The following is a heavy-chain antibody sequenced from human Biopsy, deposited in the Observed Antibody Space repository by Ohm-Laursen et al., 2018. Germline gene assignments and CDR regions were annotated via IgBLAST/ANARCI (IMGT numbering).Heavy chain of an antibody. CDR1: GGSISNNNYY. D-gene: IGHD3-22*01. Sequence: GTLSLPCTVSGGSISNNNYYWGWIRQPPGKGLEWIGSIFYRGSTHYKPSLKSRVNISVDTSKNQFSLKLTSVTAADTAVYYCARDYDTSGYYYVSWGQGTLVTVSS. J-gene: IGHJ5*02. CDR3: ARDYDTSGYYYVS. CDR2: IFYRGST. V-gene: IGHV4-39*01.